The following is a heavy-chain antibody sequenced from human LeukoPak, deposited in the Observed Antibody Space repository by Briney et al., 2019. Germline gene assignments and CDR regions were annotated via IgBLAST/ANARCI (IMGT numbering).Heavy chain of an antibody. Sequence: PGGSLRLSCAASGFTVSSNYMSWVRQAPGKGLEWVSAIYSGGSTYYADSVRGRFTISRDNSKNRLYLQMNSLRGEDTAVYYCARDPRDCSSTSCYKKRFDYWGQGTLVTVSS. CDR1: GFTVSSNY. CDR2: IYSGGST. J-gene: IGHJ4*02. CDR3: ARDPRDCSSTSCYKKRFDY. V-gene: IGHV3-53*01. D-gene: IGHD2-2*02.